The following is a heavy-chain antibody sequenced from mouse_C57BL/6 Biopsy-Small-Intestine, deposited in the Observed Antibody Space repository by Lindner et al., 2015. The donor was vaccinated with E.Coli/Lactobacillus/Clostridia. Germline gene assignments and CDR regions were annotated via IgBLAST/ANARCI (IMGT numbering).Heavy chain of an antibody. D-gene: IGHD1-1*01. Sequence: SVKVSCKTSGYTFTAYSIHWVRQAPGQGLEWMGWINPNTGDTNSVQKFQARVTMTRDRSISTAYLEVRSLRSDDTAKYYCARVRSNFYGMEVWGQGTTVIVSS. CDR3: ARVRSNFYGMEV. CDR1: GYTFTAYS. V-gene: IGHV1-22*01. CDR2: INPNTGDT. J-gene: IGHJ1*01.